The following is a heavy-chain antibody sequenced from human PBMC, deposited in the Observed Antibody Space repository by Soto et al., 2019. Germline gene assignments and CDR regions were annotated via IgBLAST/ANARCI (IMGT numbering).Heavy chain of an antibody. V-gene: IGHV1-69*13. CDR3: ARDGEMATIGNDFDI. J-gene: IGHJ3*02. D-gene: IGHD5-12*01. CDR2: IIPIFGTA. Sequence: SVKVSCKASGGTFSSYAISWVRQAPGQGLEWMGGIIPIFGTANYAQKFQGRVTITADESTSTAYMELSSLRSEDTAVYYCARDGEMATIGNDFDIWGQGTRVTVAS. CDR1: GGTFSSYA.